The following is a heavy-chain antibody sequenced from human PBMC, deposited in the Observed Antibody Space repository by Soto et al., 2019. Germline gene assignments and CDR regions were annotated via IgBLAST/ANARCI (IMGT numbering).Heavy chain of an antibody. CDR2: ISSSSSYI. CDR1: GLTFSSYS. J-gene: IGHJ6*02. V-gene: IGHV3-21*01. CDR3: ARVTRYSSSHYYYYYGRDV. Sequence: GGSLRLSCAASGLTFSSYSMNWVRQAPGKGLEWVSSISSSSSYIYYADSVKGRFTISRDNAKNSLYLQMNSLRAEDTAVYYCARVTRYSSSHYYYYYGRDVWGQGTTVTVSS. D-gene: IGHD6-13*01.